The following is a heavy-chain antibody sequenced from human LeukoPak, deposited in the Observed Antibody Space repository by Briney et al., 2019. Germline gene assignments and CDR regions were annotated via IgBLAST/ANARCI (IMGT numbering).Heavy chain of an antibody. Sequence: GGSLRLSCAASGFTFSSYAMTWVRQTPGKGLEWVSTISGGDDRTYYADSVKGRFTISRDNSKNTLYLQMNSLRAEDTAVYYCAKDIRGITGTTYFDYWGQGTLVTVSS. J-gene: IGHJ4*02. CDR2: ISGGDDRT. D-gene: IGHD1-20*01. V-gene: IGHV3-23*01. CDR1: GFTFSSYA. CDR3: AKDIRGITGTTYFDY.